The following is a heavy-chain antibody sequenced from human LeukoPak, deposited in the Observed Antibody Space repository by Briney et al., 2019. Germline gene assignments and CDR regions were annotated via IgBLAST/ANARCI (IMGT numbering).Heavy chain of an antibody. V-gene: IGHV3-30*03. CDR1: RFTFNSFG. CDR3: ARGTRELDY. J-gene: IGHJ4*02. D-gene: IGHD1-26*01. Sequence: PGGSLRLSCAASRFTFNSFGMHWVRQAPGKGLEWVAVVSSNGDNKYYADSLKGRFTISRDNSKSMLYLDINGLGAEDTGLYYCARGTRELDYWGQGTLVIVSS. CDR2: VSSNGDNK.